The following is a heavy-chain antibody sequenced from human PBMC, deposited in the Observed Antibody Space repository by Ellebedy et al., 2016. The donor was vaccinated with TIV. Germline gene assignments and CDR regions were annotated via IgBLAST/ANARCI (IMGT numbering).Heavy chain of an antibody. CDR1: GGSISSGDYY. CDR2: VYYSGIT. D-gene: IGHD1-1*01. J-gene: IGHJ4*02. Sequence: MPGGSLRLSCTVSGGSISSGDYYWSWIRQPPGKGLEWIGYVYYSGITDYNPSLRSRVIISVDTSKNQLSLKLSSVTAADAAMYYCGRWNEGFDYWGQGTLVTVSS. CDR3: GRWNEGFDY. V-gene: IGHV4-61*08.